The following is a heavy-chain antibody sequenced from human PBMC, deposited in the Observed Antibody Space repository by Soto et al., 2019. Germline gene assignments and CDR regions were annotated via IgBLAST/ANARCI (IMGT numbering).Heavy chain of an antibody. CDR1: GGSFSGYY. Sequence: SETLSLTCAVYGGSFSGYYWSWIRQPPGKGLEWIGEINHSGSTNYNPSLKSRVTISVDTSKNQFSLKLSSVTAADTAVYYCARLGTTVTTDAFDICGQGTMVTVSS. CDR3: ARLGTTVTTDAFDI. V-gene: IGHV4-34*01. CDR2: INHSGST. J-gene: IGHJ3*02. D-gene: IGHD4-17*01.